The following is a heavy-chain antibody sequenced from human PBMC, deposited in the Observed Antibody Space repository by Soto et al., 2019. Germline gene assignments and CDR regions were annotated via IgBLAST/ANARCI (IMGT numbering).Heavy chain of an antibody. CDR1: GFTFSSHS. CDR3: ARAWSTSGDLDY. V-gene: IGHV3-30-3*01. J-gene: IGHJ4*02. CDR2: ISYDGSIK. Sequence: QVQLVESGGGVVQPGRSLRLSCAASGFTFSSHSIQWVRQAPGKGLEWVAVISYDGSIKYYADSVKGPFTISRDNSKNTAYLQMNSLRAEDTAVFYCARAWSTSGDLDYWGQGTLVIVSS. D-gene: IGHD3-10*01.